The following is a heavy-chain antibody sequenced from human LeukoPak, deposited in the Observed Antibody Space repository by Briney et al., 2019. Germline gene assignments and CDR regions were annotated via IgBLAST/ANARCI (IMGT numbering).Heavy chain of an antibody. Sequence: SETLSLTCSVSGGSFSSSSYYWSWIRQPAGKGPEWIGRIHTSGSTNYNPSLKSRVTISADTSKNQFFLKLSSVTAADTAVYYCTTGGGYDAFDIWGQGTMVTVSS. J-gene: IGHJ3*02. CDR3: TTGGGYDAFDI. D-gene: IGHD3-16*01. CDR1: GGSFSSSSYY. CDR2: IHTSGST. V-gene: IGHV4-61*02.